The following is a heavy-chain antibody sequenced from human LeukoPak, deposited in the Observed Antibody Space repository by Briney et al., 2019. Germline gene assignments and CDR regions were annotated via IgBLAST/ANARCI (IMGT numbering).Heavy chain of an antibody. CDR2: IYTGGST. J-gene: IGHJ6*03. CDR1: GGSFSGYY. V-gene: IGHV4-59*10. Sequence: TSETLSLTCAVYGGSFSGYYWGWIRQPAGKGLEWIGRIYTGGSTNYNPSLKSRVTMSVDASKNQFSLKLSSVTAADTAVYYCARGGYSSGWAQTYYYYYMDVWGKGSTVTVSS. D-gene: IGHD6-19*01. CDR3: ARGGYSSGWAQTYYYYYMDV.